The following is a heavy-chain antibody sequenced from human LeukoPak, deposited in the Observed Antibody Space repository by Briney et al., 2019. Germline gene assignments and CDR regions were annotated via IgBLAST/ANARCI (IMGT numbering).Heavy chain of an antibody. V-gene: IGHV4-4*07. J-gene: IGHJ3*02. CDR2: IYSSGST. CDR1: GGSISSYY. CDR3: ATYDYGGAFDI. Sequence: SETLSLTCTVSGGSISSYYWSWIRQPAGKGLEWIARIYSSGSTNYNPSLKSRVTMSVDTSKNQFSLNLSSVTAADTAVYYCATYDYGGAFDIWGQGTMVTVSS. D-gene: IGHD4-17*01.